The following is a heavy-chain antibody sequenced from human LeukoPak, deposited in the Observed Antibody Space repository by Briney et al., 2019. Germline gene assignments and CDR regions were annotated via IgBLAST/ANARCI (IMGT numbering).Heavy chain of an antibody. Sequence: GGSLRLSCAASGFTFSSYAMSWVRQAPGKGLEWVSAISGSGGSTYYADSVKGRFTISRDNSKNTLYLQMNSLRAEDTAVYYCAKVPLFSPHCSSTSCLGYYFDYWGQGTLVTVSS. D-gene: IGHD2-2*01. CDR3: AKVPLFSPHCSSTSCLGYYFDY. CDR1: GFTFSSYA. V-gene: IGHV3-23*01. CDR2: ISGSGGST. J-gene: IGHJ4*02.